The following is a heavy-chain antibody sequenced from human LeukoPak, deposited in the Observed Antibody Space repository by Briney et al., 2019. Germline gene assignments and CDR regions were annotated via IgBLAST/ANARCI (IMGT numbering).Heavy chain of an antibody. CDR2: IYHSGST. J-gene: IGHJ4*02. CDR1: GGSISSGGYS. V-gene: IGHV4-30-2*01. Sequence: SETLSLTCAVSGGSISSGGYSWSWIRQPPGKGLEWIGYIYHSGSTYYNPSLKSRVTISVDRSKNQFSLKLSSVTAVDTAVYYCARGYSYGSLVYDYWGQGTLVTVSS. CDR3: ARGYSYGSLVYDY. D-gene: IGHD5-18*01.